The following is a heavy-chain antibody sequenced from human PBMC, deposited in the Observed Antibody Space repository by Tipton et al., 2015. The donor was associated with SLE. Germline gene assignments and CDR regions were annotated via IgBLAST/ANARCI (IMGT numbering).Heavy chain of an antibody. D-gene: IGHD2/OR15-2a*01. CDR2: INHSGST. CDR1: GGSFSGYY. Sequence: GLVKPSETLSLTCAVYGGSFSGYYWSWIRQPPGKGLEWIGEINHSGSTNYNPSLKSRVTISVDTSKNQFSLKLSSVTAADTAVYYCVRMGNIAYYFDYWGQGTLVTVSS. V-gene: IGHV4-34*01. CDR3: VRMGNIAYYFDY. J-gene: IGHJ4*02.